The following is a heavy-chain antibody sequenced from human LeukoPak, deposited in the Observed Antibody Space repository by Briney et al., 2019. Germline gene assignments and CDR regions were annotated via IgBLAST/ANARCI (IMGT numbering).Heavy chain of an antibody. Sequence: GGPLRLSCAASGFTFSGYSMNWVRQAPGKGLEWVSSISSSSSYIYYADSVKGRFTISRDNAKNSLYLQMNSLRAEDTAVYYCARGGSRSKAAAGMTFDYWGQGILVTVSS. CDR3: ARGGSRSKAAAGMTFDY. J-gene: IGHJ4*02. CDR2: ISSSSSYI. V-gene: IGHV3-21*01. CDR1: GFTFSGYS. D-gene: IGHD6-13*01.